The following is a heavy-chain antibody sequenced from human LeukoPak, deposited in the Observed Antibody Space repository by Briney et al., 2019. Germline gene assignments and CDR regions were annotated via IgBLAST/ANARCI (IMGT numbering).Heavy chain of an antibody. Sequence: SETLSLTCTVSGGSISSSSYYWGWIRQPPGKGLEWIGSIYYSGSTYYNPSLKSRVTISVDTSKNQFSLKLSSVTAADTAVYYCARGLIGDARHLEYWGQGTLVTVSS. V-gene: IGHV4-39*07. J-gene: IGHJ4*02. CDR1: GGSISSSSYY. CDR3: ARGLIGDARHLEY. D-gene: IGHD2-21*01. CDR2: IYYSGST.